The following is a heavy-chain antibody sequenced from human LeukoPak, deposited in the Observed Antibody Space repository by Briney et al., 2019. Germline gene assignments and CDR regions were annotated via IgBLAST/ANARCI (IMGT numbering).Heavy chain of an antibody. CDR2: VHYSGNT. CDR1: GGPISNYY. D-gene: IGHD6-13*01. CDR3: ARGLSNSWYLFDY. Sequence: SETLSLTCSVSGGPISNYYWSWIRQHPGKGLEWIGYVHYSGNTNYNPSLKSRLTISVDTSKNQFSLMLSSVSAADTALYYCARGLSNSWYLFDYWGQGTLVTVSS. J-gene: IGHJ4*02. V-gene: IGHV4-59*01.